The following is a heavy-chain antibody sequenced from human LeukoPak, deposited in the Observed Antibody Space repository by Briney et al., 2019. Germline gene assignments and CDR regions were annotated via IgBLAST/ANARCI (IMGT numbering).Heavy chain of an antibody. J-gene: IGHJ3*02. Sequence: ASVKVSCKASGYTFTSYYMHWVRQAPGQGLEWMGIINPSGGSTSYSQKFQGRVTMTRDTSTSTVYMELSSLRSEDTALYYCARDSKKAGYSSGWYSDDAFDIWGQGTMVTVSS. CDR2: INPSGGST. D-gene: IGHD6-19*01. V-gene: IGHV1-46*01. CDR3: ARDSKKAGYSSGWYSDDAFDI. CDR1: GYTFTSYY.